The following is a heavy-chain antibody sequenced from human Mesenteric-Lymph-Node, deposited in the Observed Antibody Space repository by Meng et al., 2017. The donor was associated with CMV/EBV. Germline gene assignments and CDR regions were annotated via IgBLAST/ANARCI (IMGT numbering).Heavy chain of an antibody. V-gene: IGHV3-21*01. CDR3: ARDTSSSSRSFDY. D-gene: IGHD6-6*01. CDR2: ISSSSTYM. J-gene: IGHJ4*02. CDR1: AFTFRNHA. Sequence: GESLKISCAASAFTFRNHAMSWVRQAPGKGLEWISSISSSSTYMYYADSVKGRFTISRDNAKRSLYLQMNSLRAEDTAVYYCARDTSSSSRSFDYWGQGTLVTVSS.